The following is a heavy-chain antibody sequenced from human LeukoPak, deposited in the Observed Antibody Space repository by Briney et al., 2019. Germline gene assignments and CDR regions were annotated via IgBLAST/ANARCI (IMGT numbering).Heavy chain of an antibody. V-gene: IGHV3-53*05. CDR1: GFTVSSSY. D-gene: IGHD3-22*01. J-gene: IGHJ6*03. CDR2: TYSDGNT. Sequence: GGSLRLSCAVSGFTVSSSYMTWVRQAPGKGLERVSITYSDGNTYYAESVKGRFTVSRGYSKNTLYLQMNSLRAEDTAVYYCAKEDSSGYYSSHYYMDVWGKGTTVTISS. CDR3: AKEDSSGYYSSHYYMDV.